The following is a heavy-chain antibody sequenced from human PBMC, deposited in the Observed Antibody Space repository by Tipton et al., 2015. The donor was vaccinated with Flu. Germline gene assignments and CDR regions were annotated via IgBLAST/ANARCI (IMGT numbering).Heavy chain of an antibody. D-gene: IGHD1-26*01. Sequence: TLSLTCTVSGGSLSNYFWSWIRQPAGKGLEWIGRIYPSGNTNYNPSLQSRVTMSVDTSRNQFSLSLTSVTAADAAIYYCARSGSYHHYYVDPWGRGTLVSVSS. V-gene: IGHV4-4*07. J-gene: IGHJ2*01. CDR3: ARSGSYHHYYVDP. CDR1: GGSLSNYF. CDR2: IYPSGNT.